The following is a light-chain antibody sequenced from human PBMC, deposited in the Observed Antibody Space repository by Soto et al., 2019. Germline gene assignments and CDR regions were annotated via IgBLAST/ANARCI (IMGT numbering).Light chain of an antibody. V-gene: IGKV3-20*01. CDR1: QSVRSSY. CDR3: QQYDSSLRT. CDR2: GAS. Sequence: EIVLTQSPGTLSLSPGERATLSCRASQSVRSSYLAWYQQKPGQAPRLLIYGASSRATGIPDRFSGSGSGTDFTLTISRLEPEDFALYYCQQYDSSLRTFGQGTKVDIK. J-gene: IGKJ1*01.